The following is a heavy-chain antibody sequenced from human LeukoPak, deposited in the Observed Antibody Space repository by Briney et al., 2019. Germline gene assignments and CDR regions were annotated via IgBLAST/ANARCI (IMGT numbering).Heavy chain of an antibody. V-gene: IGHV3-23*01. J-gene: IGHJ3*02. CDR3: AKYWAAAGTSAFDI. CDR2: ISASGTIT. Sequence: GGTLRLSCAASGFTFSSHGLNWVRQAPGKGLEWVSVISASGTITYYADSVKGRFTISRDNFENTLYLQMNSLRAEDTAVYYCAKYWAAAGTSAFDIWGQGTMVTVSS. CDR1: GFTFSSHG. D-gene: IGHD6-13*01.